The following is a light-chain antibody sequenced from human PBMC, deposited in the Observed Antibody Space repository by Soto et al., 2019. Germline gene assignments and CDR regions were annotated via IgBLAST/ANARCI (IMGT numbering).Light chain of an antibody. V-gene: IGKV1-39*01. J-gene: IGKJ5*01. Sequence: DIQMTRCPCSLSASVVGRVTITCRASQSISSYLNWYQQKPGKAPKLLIYSASSLQSGLPSRFSGSGSGTDFTLTISSLQPEDFATYYCQQSYSTPRTFGQGTRLEI. CDR3: QQSYSTPRT. CDR2: SAS. CDR1: QSISSY.